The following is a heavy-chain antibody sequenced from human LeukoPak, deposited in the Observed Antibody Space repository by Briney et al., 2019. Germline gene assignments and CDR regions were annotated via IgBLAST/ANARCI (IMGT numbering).Heavy chain of an antibody. CDR1: GFTFSSYG. Sequence: GGSLRLSCAASGFTFSSYGMSWVRQAPGKGLEWVSGISRSGGSTYYADSVQGRFTTSRDNSKNTLYLQMDSLRAGDTAVYYCAKSQGYSNYYFDYWGQGTLVTVSS. D-gene: IGHD3-9*01. V-gene: IGHV3-23*01. CDR3: AKSQGYSNYYFDY. CDR2: ISRSGGST. J-gene: IGHJ4*02.